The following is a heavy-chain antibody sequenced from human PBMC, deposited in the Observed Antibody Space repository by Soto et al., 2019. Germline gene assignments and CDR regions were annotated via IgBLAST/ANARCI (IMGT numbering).Heavy chain of an antibody. D-gene: IGHD2-2*01. J-gene: IGHJ5*02. CDR3: ARGYCGSTSCYPRWFDP. CDR2: INAANGNT. Sequence: ASVKVSCKASGYTFTSYAGHWVRQAPGQRLEWMGWINAANGNTRYSQKFQGRVTITRDTSASTAYMELSSLRSEDTAVYYRARGYCGSTSCYPRWFDPLGQGTLLTVSS. V-gene: IGHV1-3*01. CDR1: GYTFTSYA.